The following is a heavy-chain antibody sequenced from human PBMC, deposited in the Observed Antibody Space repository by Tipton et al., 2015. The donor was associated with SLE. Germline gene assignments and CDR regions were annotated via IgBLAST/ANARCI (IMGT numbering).Heavy chain of an antibody. J-gene: IGHJ6*04. Sequence: TLSLTCNVSGGSISSGGYYWTWIRQLPGKGLEWIGYIYYSGNTYYNPSLGSRLTISVDTSKDQFSLRLTSVTAADTAVYYCARATDWNLSPDVWGKGTTVTVSS. D-gene: IGHD1-7*01. CDR2: IYYSGNT. CDR1: GGSISSGGYY. V-gene: IGHV4-31*03. CDR3: ARATDWNLSPDV.